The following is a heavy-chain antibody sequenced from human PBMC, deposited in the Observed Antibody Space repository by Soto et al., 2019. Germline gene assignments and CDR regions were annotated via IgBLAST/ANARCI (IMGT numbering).Heavy chain of an antibody. Sequence: GGSLRLSCAASGFTFDAYVIHWVRQAPGKGLEWVSGISWNSGNIGYADSVEGRFTISRDNAKNSLYLQMNSLRTEDTALYYCAKDMAGGSYYDILTGLDYWGQGTLVTVSS. CDR3: AKDMAGGSYYDILTGLDY. D-gene: IGHD3-9*01. CDR2: ISWNSGNI. J-gene: IGHJ4*02. V-gene: IGHV3-9*01. CDR1: GFTFDAYV.